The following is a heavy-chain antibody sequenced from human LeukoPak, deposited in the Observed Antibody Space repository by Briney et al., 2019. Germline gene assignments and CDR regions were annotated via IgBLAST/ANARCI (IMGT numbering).Heavy chain of an antibody. CDR2: IYHSGST. CDR3: ARPYSGRFDY. V-gene: IGHV4-38-2*01. D-gene: IGHD1-26*01. J-gene: IGHJ4*02. Sequence: SETLSLTCAVSGYSISSGYYWGWIRQPPGKGLEWIGSIYHSGSTYYNPSLKSRVTISVDTSKNQFSLKLSSVTAADTAVYYCARPYSGRFDYWGQGTLDTVSS. CDR1: GYSISSGYY.